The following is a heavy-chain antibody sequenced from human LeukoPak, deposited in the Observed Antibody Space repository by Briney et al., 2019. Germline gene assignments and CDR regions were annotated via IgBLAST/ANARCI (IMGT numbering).Heavy chain of an antibody. D-gene: IGHD2-15*01. V-gene: IGHV3-48*03. CDR1: GFSFSSYE. CDR3: AKCVGGSTYSPFDY. Sequence: GGSLRLSCAASGFSFSSYEMNWVRQAPGKGLEWGSYISTGSTITYAYSVKGRFTISRDNSKNTLYLQMNSLRSEDTAVYYCAKCVGGSTYSPFDYSGQGTLVTVSS. CDR2: ISTGSTI. J-gene: IGHJ4*02.